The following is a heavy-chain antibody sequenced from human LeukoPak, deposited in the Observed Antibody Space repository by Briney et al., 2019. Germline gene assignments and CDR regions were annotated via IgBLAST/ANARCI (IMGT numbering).Heavy chain of an antibody. CDR1: GYSFTSYW. D-gene: IGHD3-10*01. J-gene: IGHJ4*02. CDR3: ARQTTVWFGELRRGLDY. Sequence: GQSLKISCKGSGYSFTSYWIGWVRQMPGKGLEWMGIIYPGDSDTRYSPSFQGQVTISADKSLSTAYLQWSRLKASDIAMYYCARQTTVWFGELRRGLDYWGQGTLVTVSS. CDR2: IYPGDSDT. V-gene: IGHV5-51*01.